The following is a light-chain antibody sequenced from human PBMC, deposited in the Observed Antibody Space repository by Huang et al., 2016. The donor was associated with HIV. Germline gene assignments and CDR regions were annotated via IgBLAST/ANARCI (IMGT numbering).Light chain of an antibody. Sequence: DIVMTQSPDSLAVSLGERATINCKSSQGVLYSSNNKNYVAWYQQKPGQPPKLLIYLAATRESVVPDRFSGSGSGTDFTLTISSLQAEDVAVYYCQQYYSTPPTFGPGTKVDIK. V-gene: IGKV4-1*01. CDR1: QGVLYSSNNKNY. CDR2: LAA. CDR3: QQYYSTPPT. J-gene: IGKJ3*01.